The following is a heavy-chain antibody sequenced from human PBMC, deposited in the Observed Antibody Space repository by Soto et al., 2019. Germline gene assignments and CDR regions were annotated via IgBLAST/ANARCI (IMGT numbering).Heavy chain of an antibody. CDR3: ATRLGSPQHSYFGIDV. D-gene: IGHD3-9*01. V-gene: IGHV4-31*03. Sequence: QMQLQESGPELVKPSQTLSLICTVSGYSMTSGGYYWSWIRHLPGKGLEWIGYIYYSGGTQFNPSLESRVAMSVDTSKNPFPLRLSSVSHAHSALYYCATRLGSPQHSYFGIDVWGQGTTVTVSS. CDR1: GYSMTSGGYY. J-gene: IGHJ6*02. CDR2: IYYSGGT.